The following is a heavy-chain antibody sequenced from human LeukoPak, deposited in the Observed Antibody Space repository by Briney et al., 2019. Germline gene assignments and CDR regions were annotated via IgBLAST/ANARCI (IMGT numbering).Heavy chain of an antibody. CDR3: ALSTTTVTTRTLDY. D-gene: IGHD4-17*01. V-gene: IGHV4-34*01. Sequence: SETLFLNCTVSGGVFSNYFWAWIRQPPGEGVEWSGGISLSGTIKYNPSLKSRVTISVDTSKNQFSLKLSTVTAADTAVYYCALSTTTVTTRTLDYWGQGALVIVSS. CDR1: GGVFSNYF. CDR2: ISLSGTI. J-gene: IGHJ4*02.